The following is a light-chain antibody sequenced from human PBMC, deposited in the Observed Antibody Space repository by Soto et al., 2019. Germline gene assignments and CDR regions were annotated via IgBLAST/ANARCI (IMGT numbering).Light chain of an antibody. J-gene: IGKJ3*01. V-gene: IGKV3-20*01. Sequence: EVVLTQSPGTLSLSPGERATLSCRASQSVSSSYLAWYQQTPGQAPSLLIYGASSRATGIPDRFNGSGSGTDFTLTISRLESEDFAVYHCQQYGTSPVTFGPGTKVDIK. CDR1: QSVSSSY. CDR3: QQYGTSPVT. CDR2: GAS.